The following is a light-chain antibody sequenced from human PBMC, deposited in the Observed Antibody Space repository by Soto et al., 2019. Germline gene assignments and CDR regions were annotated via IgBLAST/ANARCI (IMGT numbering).Light chain of an antibody. CDR1: SSDVGGYNY. J-gene: IGLJ1*01. CDR2: DVS. V-gene: IGLV2-14*03. CDR3: SSYTSSTTSS. Sequence: QSALTQPASVSGSPGQSITISCTGTSSDVGGYNYVSWYQQHPGKAPKLMIYDVSNRPSGVSNRFSGSKSGNTASLTISGLQAEDEADYYCSSYTSSTTSSFGTGTKGTVL.